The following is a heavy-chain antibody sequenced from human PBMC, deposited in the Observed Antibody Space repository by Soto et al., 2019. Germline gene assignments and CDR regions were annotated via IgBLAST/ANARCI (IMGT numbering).Heavy chain of an antibody. CDR1: GFTFSSHW. CDR3: VRVDAVTICPFCA. J-gene: IGHJ5*02. CDR2: INTDGSDT. V-gene: IGHV3-74*01. D-gene: IGHD1-1*01. Sequence: EVQLVESGGGLVQPGGSLTLSCAASGFTFSSHWMHWVRQAPGKGLVCVSRINTDGSDTTYADFVKGRLTISRDNAKNTFDLQLTSLRAEDTAVYYCVRVDAVTICPFCAWGQGTLVTVSS.